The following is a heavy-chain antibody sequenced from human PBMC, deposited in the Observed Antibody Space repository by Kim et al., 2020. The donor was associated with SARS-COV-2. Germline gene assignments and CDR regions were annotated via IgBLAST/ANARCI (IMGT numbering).Heavy chain of an antibody. Sequence: GGSLRLSCAASGFTFSSYSMNWVRQAPGKGLEWVSYISNSGSNIYYADSVKGRFTISRDNAKNSLYLQMNSLRDEDTAVYYCARDQHGSGSDYNVPGYYFYGMGVWGRGSTVSASS. CDR2: ISNSGSNI. CDR3: ARDQHGSGSDYNVPGYYFYGMGV. V-gene: IGHV3-48*02. J-gene: IGHJ6*02. CDR1: GFTFSSYS. D-gene: IGHD3-10*01.